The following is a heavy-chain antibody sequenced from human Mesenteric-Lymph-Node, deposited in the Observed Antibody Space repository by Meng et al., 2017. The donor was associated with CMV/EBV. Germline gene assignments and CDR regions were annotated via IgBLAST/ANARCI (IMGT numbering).Heavy chain of an antibody. CDR3: ARDYNYYDSSGYTTDAFDI. J-gene: IGHJ3*02. Sequence: GESLKISCAASGFILNDYFMTWIRQAPGKGLEWVSYISSSGDMIYYADSVKGRFTISRDNAKNSLYLQMNSLRAEDTAVYYCARDYNYYDSSGYTTDAFDIWGQGTMVTVSS. CDR1: GFILNDYF. D-gene: IGHD3-22*01. V-gene: IGHV3-11*04. CDR2: ISSSGDMI.